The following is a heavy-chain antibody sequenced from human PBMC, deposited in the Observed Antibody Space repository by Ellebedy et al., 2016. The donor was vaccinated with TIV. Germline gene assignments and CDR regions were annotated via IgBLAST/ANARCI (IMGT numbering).Heavy chain of an antibody. V-gene: IGHV3-33*01. J-gene: IGHJ4*02. CDR3: ARNRYCSAGDCYALGY. D-gene: IGHD2-15*01. CDR2: IWYDGVNI. CDR1: GFTFSSYG. Sequence: GESLKISCAASGFTFSSYGMHWVRQAPGKGLERVAVIWYDGVNIYYTASVKGRFTISRDNSKNTLYLQMNNLRAEDTAVYYCARNRYCSAGDCYALGYWGQGTLVTVSS.